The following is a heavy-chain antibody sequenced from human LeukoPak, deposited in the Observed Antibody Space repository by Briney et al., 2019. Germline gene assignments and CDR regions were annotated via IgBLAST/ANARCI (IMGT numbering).Heavy chain of an antibody. CDR3: ARDRAYDFWSGPLDAFDI. CDR2: ISAYNGNT. D-gene: IGHD3-3*01. J-gene: IGHJ3*02. CDR1: GYTFTSYG. V-gene: IGHV1-18*01. Sequence: GASVKVSCKASGYTFTSYGISWVRQAPGQGLEWMGWISAYNGNTNYAQKLQGRVTMTTDTSTSTAYMELRSLRSDDTAVYYCARDRAYDFWSGPLDAFDIWGQGTMVTVSS.